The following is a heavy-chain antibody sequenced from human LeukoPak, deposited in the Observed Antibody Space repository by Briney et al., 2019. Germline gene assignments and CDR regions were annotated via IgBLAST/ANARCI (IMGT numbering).Heavy chain of an antibody. J-gene: IGHJ6*04. Sequence: GGSLRLSCVASGSNFNTHGMTWVRQAPGKGLEWVSGISGSGGVTYYADYLRGRFTVSRQNSRNTLLLQMDDLRAHDTAVYFCATVYHDFWGGYLGWGPKTHYSSMDVWGKGTTVTVSS. V-gene: IGHV3-23*01. D-gene: IGHD3-3*01. CDR2: ISGSGGVT. CDR1: GSNFNTHG. CDR3: ATVYHDFWGGYLGWGPKTHYSSMDV.